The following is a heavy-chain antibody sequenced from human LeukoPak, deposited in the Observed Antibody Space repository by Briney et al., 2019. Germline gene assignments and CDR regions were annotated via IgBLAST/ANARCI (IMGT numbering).Heavy chain of an antibody. CDR2: INPNSGGT. Sequence: ASVKVSCTASGYTFTDYYVHWVRQAPGQGLEWMGWINPNSGGTNYAQKFQGRVTMTRDTSNSTAYMELSRLRSDDTAVYYCARIGSGGSRHFDYWGQGTLVTVSS. J-gene: IGHJ4*02. V-gene: IGHV1-2*02. D-gene: IGHD2-15*01. CDR1: GYTFTDYY. CDR3: ARIGSGGSRHFDY.